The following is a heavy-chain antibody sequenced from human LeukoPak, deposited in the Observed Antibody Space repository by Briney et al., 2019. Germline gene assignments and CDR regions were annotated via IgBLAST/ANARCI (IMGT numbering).Heavy chain of an antibody. J-gene: IGHJ4*02. CDR3: ARFDYSYGKNDY. V-gene: IGHV1-2*02. CDR1: GYSFTGYY. Sequence: ASVKVSCKASGYSFTGYYIHWVRQAPGQGLEWMGWINPNSGGTNFAQNFQGRVTMTRDTSISTAYMEVSRLRSDDTAVYYCARFDYSYGKNDYWGQGTLVTVSS. CDR2: INPNSGGT. D-gene: IGHD5-18*01.